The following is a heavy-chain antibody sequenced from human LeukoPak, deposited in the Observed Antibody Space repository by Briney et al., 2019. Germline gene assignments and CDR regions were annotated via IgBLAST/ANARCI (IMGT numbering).Heavy chain of an antibody. CDR3: ARVPIRRHYESTGYYYEDP. V-gene: IGHV1-2*02. J-gene: IGHJ5*02. D-gene: IGHD3-22*01. CDR1: GYTFTGYY. CDR2: INPNSGGA. Sequence: ASVMVSCKASGYTFTGYYMHWVRQAPGQGLEWMGWINPNSGGANYAQKFQGRVTMTRDTSISTAYMELSRLRSDDTAVYYCARVPIRRHYESTGYYYEDPWGQGTLVTVSS.